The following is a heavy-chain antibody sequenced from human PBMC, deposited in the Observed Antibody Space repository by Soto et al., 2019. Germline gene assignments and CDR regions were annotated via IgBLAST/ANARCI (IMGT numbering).Heavy chain of an antibody. CDR3: AKDPRYYDSGGYYDY. CDR2: VSGSGSTT. D-gene: IGHD3-22*01. J-gene: IGHJ4*02. Sequence: EVQLLESGGGLVQPGGSLRLSCAASGFSFTIFAMSWVRQAPGKGLEWVSAVSGSGSTTYYADSVKGRFTISRDNSKKTSYLYMNGLRADDTAVYYCAKDPRYYDSGGYYDYWGQGALVTVSS. CDR1: GFSFTIFA. V-gene: IGHV3-23*01.